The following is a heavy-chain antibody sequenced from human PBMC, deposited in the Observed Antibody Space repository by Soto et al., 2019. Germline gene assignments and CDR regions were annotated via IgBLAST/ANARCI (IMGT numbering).Heavy chain of an antibody. V-gene: IGHV2-26*01. Sequence: QVTLKESVPVVVKPTETLTLTCTVSGFSLSNARLGVSWIRQPPGKALEWLAHIFSNAEKSYSTSLKNRLTLSTDTSKSQVVLSMTDVDPVDSATYYCALIKDCSRADCYLAPFDPWGQGTLVNVSS. CDR2: IFSNAEK. J-gene: IGHJ5*02. D-gene: IGHD2-2*01. CDR3: ALIKDCSRADCYLAPFDP. CDR1: GFSLSNARLG.